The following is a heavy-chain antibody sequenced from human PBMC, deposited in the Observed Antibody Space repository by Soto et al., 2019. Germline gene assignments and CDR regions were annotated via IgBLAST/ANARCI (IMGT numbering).Heavy chain of an antibody. J-gene: IGHJ6*02. D-gene: IGHD3-3*01. CDR1: GYTFTSYY. CDR2: INPSGGST. Sequence: ASVKVSCKASGYTFTSYYMHWVRQAPGQGLEWMGIINPSGGSTSYAQKFQGRVTMTRDTSTSTVYMELSSLRSEVTAVYYCARDWVTIFGVVIPQKYGMDVWGQGTTVTVSS. CDR3: ARDWVTIFGVVIPQKYGMDV. V-gene: IGHV1-46*01.